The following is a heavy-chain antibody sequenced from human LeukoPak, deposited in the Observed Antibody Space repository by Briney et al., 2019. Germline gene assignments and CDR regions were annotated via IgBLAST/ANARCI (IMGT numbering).Heavy chain of an antibody. CDR1: GFTFSSYE. CDR3: AREVLRGFDP. V-gene: IGHV3-48*03. CDR2: ISSSGSTI. D-gene: IGHD4-17*01. J-gene: IGHJ5*02. Sequence: PGGSLRLSRAASGFTFSSYEMNWVRQAPGKGLEWVSYISSSGSTIYYADSMKGRFTISRDNAKNSLYLQMNSLRAEDTAVYYCAREVLRGFDPWGQGTLVTVSS.